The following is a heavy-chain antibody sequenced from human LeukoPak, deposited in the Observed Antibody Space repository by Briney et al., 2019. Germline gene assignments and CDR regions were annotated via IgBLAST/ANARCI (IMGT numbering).Heavy chain of an antibody. CDR1: GYTFTSYW. CDR2: IYPGDSNT. D-gene: IGHD5/OR15-5a*01. V-gene: IGHV5-51*01. J-gene: IGHJ4*02. CDR3: ARRTTDYSVDY. Sequence: KVSCKASGYTFTSYWIGWMRQMPGKGLEWMGIIYPGDSNTRYSPSFQGQVTISADKSISTAYLQWSSLKASDTAMYYCARRTTDYSVDYWGQGTLVTVSS.